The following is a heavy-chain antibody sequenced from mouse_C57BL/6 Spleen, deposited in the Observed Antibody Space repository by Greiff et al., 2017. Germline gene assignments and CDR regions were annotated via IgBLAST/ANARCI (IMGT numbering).Heavy chain of an antibody. Sequence: VQLVESGPELVKPGASVKISCKASGYAFSSSWMNWVKQRPGKGLEWIGRIYPGDGDTNYNGKFKGKATLTADKSSSTAYMQLSSLTSEDSAVYFCARKRDFYFDYWGQGTTLTVSS. CDR2: IYPGDGDT. J-gene: IGHJ2*01. CDR1: GYAFSSSW. V-gene: IGHV1-82*01. CDR3: ARKRDFYFDY.